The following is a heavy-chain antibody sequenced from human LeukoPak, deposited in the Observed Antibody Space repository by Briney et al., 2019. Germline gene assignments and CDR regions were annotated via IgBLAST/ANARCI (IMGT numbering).Heavy chain of an antibody. J-gene: IGHJ4*02. V-gene: IGHV3-9*03. Sequence: GGSLRLSCAASGFTLDVYAMHWVRHAPGKGLEWVSGISWNSGSIGYADSVKGRFTISRDNAKNSLYLQMNSLRAEDMALYYCAKDKSRFLEWLSFDYWGQGTLVTVSS. D-gene: IGHD3-3*01. CDR3: AKDKSRFLEWLSFDY. CDR1: GFTLDVYA. CDR2: ISWNSGSI.